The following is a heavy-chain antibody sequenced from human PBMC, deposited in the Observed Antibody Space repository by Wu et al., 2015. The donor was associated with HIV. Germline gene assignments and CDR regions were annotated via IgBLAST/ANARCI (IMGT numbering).Heavy chain of an antibody. CDR2: ISAYNGDT. Sequence: QVQLVQSGAAVKKPGDSVKVSCKIFGYNLNLFGINWVRQAPGQGLEWMGWISAYNGDTDITQNFYGRITMTTDTSTSTAYMEVRSLRYDDTAVYYCARGKXGYGYYFDDWGQGTLVTVSS. J-gene: IGHJ4*02. V-gene: IGHV1-18*01. D-gene: IGHD5-12*01. CDR3: ARGKXGYGYYFDD. CDR1: GYNLNLFG.